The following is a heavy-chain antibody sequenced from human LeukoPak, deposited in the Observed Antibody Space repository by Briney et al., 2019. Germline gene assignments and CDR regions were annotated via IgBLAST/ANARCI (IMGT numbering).Heavy chain of an antibody. D-gene: IGHD6-19*01. Sequence: GASVKVSCMASGYTFTSYYMHWVRQAPGQGLEWMGIINPSGGSTSYAQKFQGRVTMTRDTSTSTVYMELSSLRSEDTAVYYCAREDSGWQTDYWGQGTLVTVSS. J-gene: IGHJ4*02. V-gene: IGHV1-46*03. CDR1: GYTFTSYY. CDR2: INPSGGST. CDR3: AREDSGWQTDY.